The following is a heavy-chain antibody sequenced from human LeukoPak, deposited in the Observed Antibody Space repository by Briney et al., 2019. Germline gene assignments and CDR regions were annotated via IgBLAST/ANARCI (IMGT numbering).Heavy chain of an antibody. V-gene: IGHV3-48*02. CDR3: ARDPYYYDSSGYYSTDY. Sequence: GGSLRLSCAVSRFTFSSYGMNWVRQAPGKGLEWVSYISDSTSSKYYADSVKGRFTISRDNAKNSLYLQMNSLRDEDTAVYYCARDPYYYDSSGYYSTDYWGQGTLVTVSS. CDR1: RFTFSSYG. J-gene: IGHJ4*02. CDR2: ISDSTSSK. D-gene: IGHD3-22*01.